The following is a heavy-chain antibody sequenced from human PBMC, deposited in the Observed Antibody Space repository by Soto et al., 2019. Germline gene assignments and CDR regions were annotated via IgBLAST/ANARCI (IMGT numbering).Heavy chain of an antibody. CDR3: ARGNYSDYRSSFDF. J-gene: IGHJ4*02. CDR2: IFHSGRT. D-gene: IGHD4-17*01. V-gene: IGHV4-30-4*01. CDR1: DDSISSGDYY. Sequence: SETLSLTCTVSDDSISSGDYYWTWIRQPPGKGLEWIGYIFHSGRTDYNPSLTSRVTISVDTSKNIFSLRVNSVTAADTAVYYCARGNYSDYRSSFDFWGQGAWSPSPQ.